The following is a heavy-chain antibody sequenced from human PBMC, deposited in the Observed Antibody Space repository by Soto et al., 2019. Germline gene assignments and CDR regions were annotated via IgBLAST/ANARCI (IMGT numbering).Heavy chain of an antibody. J-gene: IGHJ5*02. V-gene: IGHV4-59*01. CDR3: ARTEDCSGSRGHWFDH. Sequence: PSVTLCLPCTVSGGSISSYYWGWIRQTPGKGLEWITYIYYNGITNSNPSLKSRVTISVDTSKNQCSLKLSSVTAADTAVYYCARTEDCSGSRGHWFDHWDQGTLVTVSP. D-gene: IGHD3-22*01. CDR2: IYYNGIT. CDR1: GGSISSYY.